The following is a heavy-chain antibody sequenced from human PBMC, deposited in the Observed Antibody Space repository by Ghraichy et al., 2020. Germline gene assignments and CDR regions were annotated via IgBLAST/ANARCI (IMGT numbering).Heavy chain of an antibody. CDR2: ISYDGSNK. J-gene: IGHJ6*03. Sequence: LSLTCAASGFTFSSYAMHWVRQAPGKGLEWVAVISYDGSNKYYADSVKGRFTISRDNSKNTLYLQMNSLRAEDTAVYYCAREESDYDFWSGYYTYYYYYYMDVWGKGTTVTVSS. CDR1: GFTFSSYA. V-gene: IGHV3-30*04. D-gene: IGHD3-3*01. CDR3: AREESDYDFWSGYYTYYYYYYMDV.